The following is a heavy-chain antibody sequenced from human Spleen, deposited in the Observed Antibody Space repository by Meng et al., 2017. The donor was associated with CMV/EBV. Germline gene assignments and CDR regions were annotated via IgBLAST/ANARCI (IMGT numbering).Heavy chain of an antibody. J-gene: IGHJ3*02. CDR3: AGLTWGRGFEI. Sequence: AETLSLTCAASGGTITSNWWSWVRQAPGKGLEWVGKIPHSGATNYTPSLKSRVTMSVDKTKNHFPLRLSSVTAADTAVYYCAGLTWGRGFEIWDQGTMVTVSS. CDR1: GGTITSNW. D-gene: IGHD3-16*01. CDR2: IPHSGAT. V-gene: IGHV4-4*02.